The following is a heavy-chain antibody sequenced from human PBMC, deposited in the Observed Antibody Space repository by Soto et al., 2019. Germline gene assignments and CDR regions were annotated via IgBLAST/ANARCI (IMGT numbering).Heavy chain of an antibody. CDR3: TRGLWSGYYSNWFDP. V-gene: IGHV6-1*01. CDR1: GDSVSSDSAA. CDR2: TYYRSKWYN. J-gene: IGHJ5*02. Sequence: QVQLQQSGPGLVKPSQTLSLTCDISGDSVSSDSAAWNWIRQSPSRGLEWLGRTYYRSKWYNNYGVSVKGRITIKPDTSKNQISLQLDSVTPEDTAVYYCTRGLWSGYYSNWFDPWGQGTLVTVSS. D-gene: IGHD3-3*01.